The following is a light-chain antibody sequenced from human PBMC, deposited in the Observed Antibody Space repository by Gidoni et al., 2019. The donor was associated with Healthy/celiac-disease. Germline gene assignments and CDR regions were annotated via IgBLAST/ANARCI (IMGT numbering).Light chain of an antibody. CDR2: GAS. V-gene: IGKV1-39*01. Sequence: DIQMTQSPSSLSASIRDRVTITCRASQPITNYLSWYQQKPGQAPKLLIYGASILQTEVPTRFSGSGAGTDCTLTINNLQPEDSATYYCQQTYSMPKTFGQGTRVNIK. J-gene: IGKJ1*01. CDR3: QQTYSMPKT. CDR1: QPITNY.